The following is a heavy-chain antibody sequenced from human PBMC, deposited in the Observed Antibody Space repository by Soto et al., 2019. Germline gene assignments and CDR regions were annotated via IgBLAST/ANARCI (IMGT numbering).Heavy chain of an antibody. CDR3: ARGGSGYTWFNEF. D-gene: IGHD3-22*01. Sequence: SVKVSCKASGGLFSSYPISWVRQVPGQGLEWMGGIIPVFQTAYYTQRFQGRATITADESTNTAYMELSGLRSEDTAIYYCARGGSGYTWFNEFWGQGTLVTVSS. J-gene: IGHJ4*02. CDR1: GGLFSSYP. V-gene: IGHV1-69*13. CDR2: IIPVFQTA.